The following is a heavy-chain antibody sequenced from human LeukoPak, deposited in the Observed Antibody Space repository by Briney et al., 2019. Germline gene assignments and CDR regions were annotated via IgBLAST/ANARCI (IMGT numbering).Heavy chain of an antibody. CDR2: IKKVVSET. D-gene: IGHD4-17*01. V-gene: IGHV3-7*01. CDR3: ARDPSGDYGDYGR. J-gene: IGHJ4*02. Sequence: VGSLRLSCAASGFSFWNYWMSWVCAAPGGGLEWVSNIKKVVSETNYVDSVKVRLPISRDNTKTTLYLELDRLRTEDTPVFYCARDPSGDYGDYGRWGRGRLVIVSS. CDR1: GFSFWNYW.